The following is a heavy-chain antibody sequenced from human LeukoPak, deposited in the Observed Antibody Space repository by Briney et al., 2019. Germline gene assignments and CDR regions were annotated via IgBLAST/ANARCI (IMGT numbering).Heavy chain of an antibody. CDR1: GFTVSQHW. D-gene: IGHD4-17*01. CDR3: ARGHYGLDI. CDR2: INADGSER. J-gene: IGHJ3*02. V-gene: IGHV3-7*01. Sequence: PGGSLRLSCVASGFTVSQHWTTWVRQAPGKGLEWVAHINADGSERDSVDSGTGRFTVSKDNAKNSVYLQLSSLRAEDTARYYCARGHYGLDIWGQGTMVTVSS.